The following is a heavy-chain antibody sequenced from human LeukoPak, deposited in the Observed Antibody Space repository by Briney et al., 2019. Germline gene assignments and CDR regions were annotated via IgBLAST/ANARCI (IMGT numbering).Heavy chain of an antibody. J-gene: IGHJ4*02. V-gene: IGHV3-30*18. D-gene: IGHD1-1*01. CDR1: GFTFSNAW. CDR2: ISYDGSNK. Sequence: GGSLRLSCAASGFTFSNAWMSWVRQAPGKGLEWVAVISYDGSNKYYADSVKGRFTISRDNSKNTLYLQMNSLRAEDTAVYYCAKRWTGTTIGQQDYWGQGTLVTVSS. CDR3: AKRWTGTTIGQQDY.